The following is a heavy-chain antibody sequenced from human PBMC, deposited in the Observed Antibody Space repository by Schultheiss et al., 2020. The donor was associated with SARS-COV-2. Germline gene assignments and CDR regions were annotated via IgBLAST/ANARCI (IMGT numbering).Heavy chain of an antibody. J-gene: IGHJ4*02. D-gene: IGHD3-10*01. V-gene: IGHV3-9*01. Sequence: SLKISCAASGFTFSDYYMTWVRQAPGKGLVWVSGISWNSGSIGYADSVKGRFTISRDNAKNSLYLQMNSLRAEDTALYYCAKESMVRGVITRRGPPGPEYYFDYWGQGTLVTVSS. CDR2: ISWNSGSI. CDR3: AKESMVRGVITRRGPPGPEYYFDY. CDR1: GFTFSDYY.